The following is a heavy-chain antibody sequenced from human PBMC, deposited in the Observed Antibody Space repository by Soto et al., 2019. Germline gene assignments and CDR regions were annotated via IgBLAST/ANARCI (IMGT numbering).Heavy chain of an antibody. D-gene: IGHD2-15*01. CDR3: ARLNLGGSYFDY. CDR2: ISYSGTT. Sequence: SETLSLTCTVSGGSSTRITYYWAWIRQPPGKGLEWIATISYSGTTYYNPSLNSRVTISVDPSNNQFSMRLSSVTATDTAIYYCARLNLGGSYFDYWGQGTVVTVSS. V-gene: IGHV4-39*01. J-gene: IGHJ4*02. CDR1: GGSSTRITYY.